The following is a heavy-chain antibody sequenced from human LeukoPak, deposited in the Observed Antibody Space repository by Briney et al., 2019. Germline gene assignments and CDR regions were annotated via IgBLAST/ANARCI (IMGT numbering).Heavy chain of an antibody. J-gene: IGHJ4*02. V-gene: IGHV1-2*02. Sequence: GASVKVSCKASGYTFTGYYMHWVRQAPGQGLEWMGWINPNSGGTNYAQKFQGRVTMTRDTSISTAYMELSRLRSDDTAVYYCARDGDVYDSSGCQDYWGREPWSPSPQ. CDR2: INPNSGGT. D-gene: IGHD3-22*01. CDR3: ARDGDVYDSSGCQDY. CDR1: GYTFTGYY.